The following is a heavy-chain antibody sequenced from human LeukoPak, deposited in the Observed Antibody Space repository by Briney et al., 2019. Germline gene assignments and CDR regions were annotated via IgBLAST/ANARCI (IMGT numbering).Heavy chain of an antibody. Sequence: SVTVSCTASGGTFSSYAISWVRQAPGQGLEWMGGIIPIFGTANYAQKFQGRVTITADESTSTAYMELSSLRSEDTAVYYCARDYGSGSYIWFDPWGQGTLVTVSS. CDR3: ARDYGSGSYIWFDP. CDR2: IIPIFGTA. J-gene: IGHJ5*02. CDR1: GGTFSSYA. D-gene: IGHD3-10*01. V-gene: IGHV1-69*13.